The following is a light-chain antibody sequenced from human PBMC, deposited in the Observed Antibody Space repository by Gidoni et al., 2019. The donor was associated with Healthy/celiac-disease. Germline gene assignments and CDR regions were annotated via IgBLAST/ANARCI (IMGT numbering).Light chain of an antibody. V-gene: IGKV1-5*03. Sequence: DIQMTQSPSTLSASVGDRVTITCRASQSISSWLAWYQQKPGKAPKLLIYKASSLESGVPSRFSGSGSGTEFTRTISSLQPDDFATYYCQQYNSYQTFGQGTKVEIK. CDR3: QQYNSYQT. J-gene: IGKJ1*01. CDR1: QSISSW. CDR2: KAS.